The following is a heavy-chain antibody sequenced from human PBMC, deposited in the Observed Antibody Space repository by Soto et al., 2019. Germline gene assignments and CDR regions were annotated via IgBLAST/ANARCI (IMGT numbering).Heavy chain of an antibody. CDR1: GFTFSSYS. V-gene: IGHV3-48*02. J-gene: IGHJ6*02. D-gene: IGHD5-12*01. Sequence: GGSLRLSCAASGFTFSSYSMNWVRQAPGKGLEWVSYISSSSTIYYADSVKGRFTISRDNAKNSLYLQMNSLRDEDTAVYYCARDIVATTYYYGMDVWGQGTTVTV. CDR3: ARDIVATTYYYGMDV. CDR2: ISSSSTI.